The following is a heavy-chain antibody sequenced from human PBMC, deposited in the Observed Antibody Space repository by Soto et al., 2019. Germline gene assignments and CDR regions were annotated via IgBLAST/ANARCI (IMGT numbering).Heavy chain of an antibody. J-gene: IGHJ4*02. Sequence: QVQLMQSGAEVKKPGASVKVSCKASGDTFTDYYIHWVRQAPGQGLEWMGTVNPSGGHTTYAQHFLGRVTMTRDTSTSTLYMELTSLTSDDTAIYYGARGGHVVVVTAASDYWGQGTLVTVSS. CDR1: GDTFTDYY. D-gene: IGHD2-21*02. V-gene: IGHV1-46*01. CDR3: ARGGHVVVVTAASDY. CDR2: VNPSGGHT.